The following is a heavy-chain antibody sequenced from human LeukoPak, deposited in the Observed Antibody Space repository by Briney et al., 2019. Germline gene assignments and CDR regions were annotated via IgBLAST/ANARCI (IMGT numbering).Heavy chain of an antibody. Sequence: SETLSLTCSVSNYFITTAYYWGWIRQPPGKGLEWIGSIFHDGTTYYNPSLKSRVTISLDSSKNQFSLKLGSVTAADTAVYYCARHENNWNYRPVTGYMDVWGKGTTVTVSS. V-gene: IGHV4-38-2*02. D-gene: IGHD1-7*01. CDR3: ARHENNWNYRPVTGYMDV. J-gene: IGHJ6*03. CDR1: NYFITTAYY. CDR2: IFHDGTT.